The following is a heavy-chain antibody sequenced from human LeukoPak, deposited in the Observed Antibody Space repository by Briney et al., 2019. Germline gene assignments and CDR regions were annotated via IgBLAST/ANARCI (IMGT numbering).Heavy chain of an antibody. CDR3: ARLQSRFSRPVAFDI. CDR1: GFTFSSYG. D-gene: IGHD3-3*01. Sequence: GRSLRLSCAASGFTFSSYGMHWVRQAPGKGLEWVAVIWYDGSNKYYADSVKGRFTISRDNAKNSLYLQMNSLRAEDTAVYYCARLQSRFSRPVAFDIWGQGTMVTVSS. CDR2: IWYDGSNK. V-gene: IGHV3-33*01. J-gene: IGHJ3*02.